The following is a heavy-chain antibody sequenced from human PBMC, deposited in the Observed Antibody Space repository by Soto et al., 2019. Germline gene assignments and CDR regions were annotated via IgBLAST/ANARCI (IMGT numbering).Heavy chain of an antibody. J-gene: IGHJ5*01. CDR3: ETGTFNFAS. Sequence: PGGSLRLSCAASGFTFSSYAMSWVRQAPGKGLEWVSSISGSGGSTYYADSVKGRFIISRDNSKSTLYLQMNSLRAEDTAVYYCETGTFNFASWGQGTLVTVS. V-gene: IGHV3-23*01. CDR2: ISGSGGST. CDR1: GFTFSSYA.